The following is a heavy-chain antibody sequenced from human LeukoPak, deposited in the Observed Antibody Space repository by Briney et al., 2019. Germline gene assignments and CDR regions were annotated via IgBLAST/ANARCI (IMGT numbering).Heavy chain of an antibody. CDR3: ARDPGRSGGSCYSDY. Sequence: PGGSLRLSCAASGFTFSSYGMHWVRQAPGKGLEWVAVISFDATNKYYADSVKGRFTISRDNSKNTLYLQMNSLRAEDTAVYYCARDPGRSGGSCYSDYWGQGTLVTVSS. J-gene: IGHJ4*02. V-gene: IGHV3-30*03. CDR2: ISFDATNK. CDR1: GFTFSSYG. D-gene: IGHD2-15*01.